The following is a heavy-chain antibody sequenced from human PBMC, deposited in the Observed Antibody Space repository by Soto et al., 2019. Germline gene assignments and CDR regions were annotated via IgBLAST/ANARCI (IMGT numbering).Heavy chain of an antibody. CDR1: GGSFSGYY. D-gene: IGHD3-10*01. V-gene: IGHV4-34*01. J-gene: IGHJ5*02. CDR2: INHSGST. CDR3: AIYYYGSGSYDGGNWFDP. Sequence: SETLSLTCGVYGGSFSGYYWSWIRQPPGKGLEWIGEINHSGSTNYNPSLKSRVTISVDTSKNQFSLKLSSVTAADTAVYYCAIYYYGSGSYDGGNWFDPWGQGTLVTVSS.